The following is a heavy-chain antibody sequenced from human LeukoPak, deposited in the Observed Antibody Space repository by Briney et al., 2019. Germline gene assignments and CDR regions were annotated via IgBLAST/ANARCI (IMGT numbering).Heavy chain of an antibody. D-gene: IGHD3-9*01. J-gene: IGHJ4*02. V-gene: IGHV3-48*03. Sequence: GGSLRLSCAASGFTFSSYEMNWVRQAPGKGLEWVSYISSSGSTIYYADSVKGRFTISRDNAKNSLYLQMNSLRAEDTAVYYCARGTSPYDILTDYLYWGQGTLVTVSS. CDR1: GFTFSSYE. CDR3: ARGTSPYDILTDYLY. CDR2: ISSSGSTI.